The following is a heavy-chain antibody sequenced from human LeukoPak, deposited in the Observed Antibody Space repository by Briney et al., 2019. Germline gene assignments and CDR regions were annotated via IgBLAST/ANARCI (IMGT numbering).Heavy chain of an antibody. D-gene: IGHD5-12*01. V-gene: IGHV1-46*01. Sequence: ASVKVSCKASGYTFTGYYIHWVRQAPGQGLEWMAIINPSGGSTSYAQKFQDRVTMTRDTSTSTVYMELSSLRSEDTAIYYCARDRQTRGYSAYDSSVVNAFDIWGQGTMVIVSS. CDR2: INPSGGST. J-gene: IGHJ3*02. CDR3: ARDRQTRGYSAYDSSVVNAFDI. CDR1: GYTFTGYY.